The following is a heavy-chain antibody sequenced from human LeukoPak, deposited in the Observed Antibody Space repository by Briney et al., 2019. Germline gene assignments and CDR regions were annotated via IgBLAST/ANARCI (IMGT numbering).Heavy chain of an antibody. V-gene: IGHV3-43*02. CDR3: AKVLGSSSWYSLGY. CDR1: GFTFDNYA. Sequence: PGGSLRLSCAASGFTFDNYAMHWVRHAPGEGLEWVSLISGGRRSTSYADSVKGRFTISRDNNKGSLYLQMNSLRTEDTALYYCAKVLGSSSWYSLGYWGQGTLVTVSS. J-gene: IGHJ4*02. D-gene: IGHD6-13*01. CDR2: ISGGRRST.